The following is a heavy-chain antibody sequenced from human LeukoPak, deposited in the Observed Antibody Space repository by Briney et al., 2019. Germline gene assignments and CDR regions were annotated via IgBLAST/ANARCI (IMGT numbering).Heavy chain of an antibody. J-gene: IGHJ4*02. V-gene: IGHV4-34*01. CDR3: ARGSDSGIYPIDY. CDR1: GGSFSVYY. CDR2: INHLGRT. Sequence: PSETLSLTCAVYGGSFSVYYWSWIRQPPGKGLEWIAEINHLGRTNYNPSLKSRATISIDTSKNQAFLKLSSVTAADTAVYYCARGSDSGIYPIDYWGQGTLVTVSS. D-gene: IGHD5-12*01.